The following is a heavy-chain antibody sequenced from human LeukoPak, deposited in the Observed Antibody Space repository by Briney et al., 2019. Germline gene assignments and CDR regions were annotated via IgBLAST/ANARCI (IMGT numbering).Heavy chain of an antibody. V-gene: IGHV1-24*01. CDR1: GYTLTELS. J-gene: IGHJ4*02. Sequence: ASVKVSCKVSGYTLTELSMHWVRQAPGKGLEWMGGFDPEDGETIYAQKFQGRVTMTEDTSTDTAYMEPSSLRSEDTAVYYCARDYCSSTSCLFDYWGQGTLVTVSS. CDR3: ARDYCSSTSCLFDY. D-gene: IGHD2-2*01. CDR2: FDPEDGET.